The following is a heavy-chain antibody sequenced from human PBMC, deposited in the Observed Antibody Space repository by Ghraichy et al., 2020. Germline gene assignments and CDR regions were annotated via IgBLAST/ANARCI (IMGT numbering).Heavy chain of an antibody. CDR1: GFTFRSYS. J-gene: IGHJ4*02. D-gene: IGHD2-2*01. Sequence: LSLTCSASGFTFRSYSMNWVRQAPGKGLEWGSSISSSSSYIYYADSVKGRFTISRDNAKNSLYLQMNSLRAEDTAVYYCARDCSGSTSCYATDYWGQGTLVTVSS. CDR3: ARDCSGSTSCYATDY. V-gene: IGHV3-21*01. CDR2: ISSSSSYI.